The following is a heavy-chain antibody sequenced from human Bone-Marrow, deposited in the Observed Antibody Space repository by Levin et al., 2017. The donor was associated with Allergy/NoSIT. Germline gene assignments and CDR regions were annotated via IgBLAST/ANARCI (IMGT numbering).Heavy chain of an antibody. J-gene: IGHJ4*02. V-gene: IGHV1-24*01. Sequence: GESLKISCKVSGSTLSELGIHWVRQAPGKGLELMGSFDPEDGETRNTQNFQGRITMTADISTDTAFMQLSSLRFEDTAVYFCATPLYYGLGSYYGYWGQGTLVTVSS. CDR3: ATPLYYGLGSYYGY. CDR1: GSTLSELG. CDR2: FDPEDGET. D-gene: IGHD3-10*01.